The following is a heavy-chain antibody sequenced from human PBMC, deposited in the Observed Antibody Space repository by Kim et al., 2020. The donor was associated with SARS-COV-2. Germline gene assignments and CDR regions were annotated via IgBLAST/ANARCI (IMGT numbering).Heavy chain of an antibody. D-gene: IGHD3-3*01. J-gene: IGHJ6*02. CDR2: INTNTGNP. CDR1: GYTFTSYA. CDR3: ARRPSRRWEWLSPLDV. V-gene: IGHV7-4-1*02. Sequence: ASVKVSCKSSGYTFTSYAMNWVRQAPGQGLEWMGWINTNTGNPTYAQGFTGRFVFSLDTSDSTAYLQISSLMAEDTAVYYRARRPSRRWEWLSPLDVWG.